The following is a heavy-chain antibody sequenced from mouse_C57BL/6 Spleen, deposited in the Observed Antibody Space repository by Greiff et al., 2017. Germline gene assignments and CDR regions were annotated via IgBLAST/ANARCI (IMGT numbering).Heavy chain of an antibody. CDR2: IYPGSGNT. D-gene: IGHD2-3*01. J-gene: IGHJ2*01. CDR1: GYTFTDYY. V-gene: IGHV1-76*01. Sequence: QVQLQQSGAELVRPGASVKLSCKASGYTFTDYYINWVKQRPGQGLEWIARIYPGSGNTYYNEKFKGKATLTAEKSSSTAYMQLSSLTSEDSAVYFCARGLIYDGYFDYWGQGTTLTVSS. CDR3: ARGLIYDGYFDY.